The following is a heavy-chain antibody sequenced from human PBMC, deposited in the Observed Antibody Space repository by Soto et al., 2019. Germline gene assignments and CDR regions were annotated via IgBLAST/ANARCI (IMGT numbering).Heavy chain of an antibody. Sequence: QVQLVQSGAEVKKPGSSVKVSCKASGDSSSSYAITWVRQVPGQGLEWMGGIFPRSGSANYAQKFQGRITITADESTSTAYMELSSLRPDDTAVYYCARDRYYDNSGYFFESAYWGQGTLVTVAS. CDR3: ARDRYYDNSGYFFESAY. J-gene: IGHJ4*02. CDR2: IFPRSGSA. D-gene: IGHD3-22*01. CDR1: GDSSSSYA. V-gene: IGHV1-69*12.